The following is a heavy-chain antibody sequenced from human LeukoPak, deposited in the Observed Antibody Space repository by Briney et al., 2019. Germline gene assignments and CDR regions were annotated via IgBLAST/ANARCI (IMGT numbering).Heavy chain of an antibody. D-gene: IGHD3/OR15-3a*01. Sequence: QSGGSLRLSCAASGFTFSSYAMHWVRQAPGKGLEYVSAISSNGGSTYYANSVKGRFTISRDNSKNTLYLQMGSLRAEDMAVYYCARAGHRGLAREYFQHWGQGTLVTVSS. CDR2: ISSNGGST. V-gene: IGHV3-64*01. CDR1: GFTFSSYA. CDR3: ARAGHRGLAREYFQH. J-gene: IGHJ1*01.